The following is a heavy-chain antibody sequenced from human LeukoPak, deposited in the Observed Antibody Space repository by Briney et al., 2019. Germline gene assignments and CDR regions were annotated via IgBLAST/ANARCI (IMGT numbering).Heavy chain of an antibody. V-gene: IGHV4-34*01. CDR2: INHSGST. CDR3: ASLSRGYDILTGYYSGWFGP. CDR1: GGSFSGYY. Sequence: SETLSLTCAVYGGSFSGYYWTWIRQSPGKGLEWIGEINHSGSTNNNPSLKSRVTISVDTSKNQFSLKLSSVTAADTAVYYCASLSRGYDILTGYYSGWFGPWGQGTLVTVSS. D-gene: IGHD3-9*01. J-gene: IGHJ5*02.